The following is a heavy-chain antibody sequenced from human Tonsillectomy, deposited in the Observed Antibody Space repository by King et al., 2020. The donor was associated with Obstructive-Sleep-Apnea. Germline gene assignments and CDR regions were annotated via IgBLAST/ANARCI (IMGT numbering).Heavy chain of an antibody. CDR2: IYYSGST. J-gene: IGHJ4*01. CDR3: ARTARSYDILTGPYYFDY. V-gene: IGHV4-59*01. CDR1: GGSISSYY. Sequence: VQLQESGPGLVKPSETLSLTCTVSGGSISSYYWNWIRQPPGKGLEWIGYIYYSGSTNYNPSLKSRVTVSLDTSRNQFSPKLSSVTAADTAVYYCARTARSYDILTGPYYFDYWGQGTLVTVSS. D-gene: IGHD3-9*01.